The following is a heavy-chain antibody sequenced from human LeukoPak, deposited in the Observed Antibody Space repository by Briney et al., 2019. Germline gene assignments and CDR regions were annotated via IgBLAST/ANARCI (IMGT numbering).Heavy chain of an antibody. J-gene: IGHJ4*02. CDR3: ARRDGGNTGDFDY. D-gene: IGHD4-23*01. V-gene: IGHV3-30-3*01. Sequence: GGSLRLSCAASGFPFSKYVIHWVRQAPGKGLECVAVISYDGSNEYYADSVRGRFTISRDNAKNSLYLQMNSLRAEDTAVYYCARRDGGNTGDFDYWGQGTLVTVSS. CDR1: GFPFSKYV. CDR2: ISYDGSNE.